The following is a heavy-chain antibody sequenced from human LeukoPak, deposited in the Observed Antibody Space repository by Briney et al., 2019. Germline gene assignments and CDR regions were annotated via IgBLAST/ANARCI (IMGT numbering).Heavy chain of an antibody. J-gene: IGHJ4*02. CDR3: AQWRVGKIPNCSSTSCSKMAGYFDY. CDR2: IYYSGST. V-gene: IGHV4-59*08. Sequence: PSETLSLTCTVSGGSISSYYWSWIRQPPGKGLEWIGYIYYSGSTNYNPSLKSRVTISVDTSNNQFSLKLSSVTAADTAVYYCAQWRVGKIPNCSSTSCSKMAGYFDYWGQGTLVTVSS. D-gene: IGHD2-2*01. CDR1: GGSISSYY.